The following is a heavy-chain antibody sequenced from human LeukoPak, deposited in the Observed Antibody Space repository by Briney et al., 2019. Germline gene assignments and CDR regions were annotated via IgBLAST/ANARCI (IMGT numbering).Heavy chain of an antibody. CDR1: GGSIHNYY. V-gene: IGHV4-59*01. CDR2: VYHTGST. Sequence: SETLSLTCSVSGGSIHNYYWSWIRQAPGKRLEWIGSVYHTGSTDYNPSLRSPVTISVDTSKNHFSLKVTSVTAADTAIYYCTRDRLGGAVASWIPDYWGQGILVTVSS. J-gene: IGHJ4*02. D-gene: IGHD3-3*01. CDR3: TRDRLGGAVASWIPDY.